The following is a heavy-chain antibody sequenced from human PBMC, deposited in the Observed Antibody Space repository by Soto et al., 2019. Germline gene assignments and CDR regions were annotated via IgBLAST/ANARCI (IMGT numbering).Heavy chain of an antibody. Sequence: PGGSLRLSCAASGSISRSYWMHWVRQVQGKGLVWVSRINGDGRSTSYADSVKGRFTISRDNAKNTLYLQMNSLRADDTAVYYCARAQYLADDAFDIWGQGAMVTVSS. D-gene: IGHD2-2*01. CDR2: INGDGRST. V-gene: IGHV3-74*01. CDR1: GSISRSYW. CDR3: ARAQYLADDAFDI. J-gene: IGHJ3*02.